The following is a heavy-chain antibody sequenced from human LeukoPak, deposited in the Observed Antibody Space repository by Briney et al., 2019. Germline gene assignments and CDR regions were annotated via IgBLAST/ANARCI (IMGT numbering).Heavy chain of an antibody. CDR1: GYTFTSYY. V-gene: IGHV1-46*01. CDR3: ARGGYYYGSGSYYNLNWFDP. D-gene: IGHD3-10*01. Sequence: ASVKVSCKASGYTFTSYYMHWVRQAPGQGLEWMGIINPSGGSTSYAQKFQGRVTMTRDTSTSTVYMELSSLRSEDTAVYYCARGGYYYGSGSYYNLNWFDPWGQGTLVTVSS. J-gene: IGHJ5*02. CDR2: INPSGGST.